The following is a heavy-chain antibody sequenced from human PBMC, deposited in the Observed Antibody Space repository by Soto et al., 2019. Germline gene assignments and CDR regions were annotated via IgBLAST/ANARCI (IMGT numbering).Heavy chain of an antibody. CDR3: TTDHRDIVLMVYAPGRAFDI. V-gene: IGHV3-15*01. J-gene: IGHJ3*02. D-gene: IGHD2-8*01. CDR1: GFTFSNAW. CDR2: IKSKTGGGTT. Sequence: PGGSLRLSCAASGFTFSNAWMSWVRQAPGKGLEWVGRIKSKTGGGTTDYAAPVKGRFTISRDDSKNTLYLQMNSLKTEDTAVYYCTTDHRDIVLMVYAPGRAFDIWGQGTMVTVSS.